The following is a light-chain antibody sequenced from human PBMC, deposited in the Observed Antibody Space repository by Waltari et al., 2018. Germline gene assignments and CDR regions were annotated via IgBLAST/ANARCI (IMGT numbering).Light chain of an antibody. CDR2: EVT. CDR3: SSSTSSITWV. CDR1: SSDVGNYNH. V-gene: IGLV2-18*02. J-gene: IGLJ3*02. Sequence: QSALTQPPSMSGSPGQSVTISCTGTSSDVGNYNHVSWYQQSPGTAPKLIIYEVTNRPAGVPDRFSGSKSGNTASLTISGLQAEDESDYYCSSSTSSITWVFGGGTKLTVL.